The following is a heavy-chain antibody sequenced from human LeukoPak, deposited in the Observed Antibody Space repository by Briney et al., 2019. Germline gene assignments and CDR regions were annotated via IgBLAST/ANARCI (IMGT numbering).Heavy chain of an antibody. J-gene: IGHJ4*02. V-gene: IGHV4-39*01. CDR2: FYYSGNT. CDR3: ARTAGIAVAGSRQYFDY. Sequence: SETLSLTCSISGGSISSSSYYWGWIRQPPGKGLEWIGSFYYSGNTYYNPSLKSRVTISVDTSKNEFSLNLRSVIAADTAVYYCARTAGIAVAGSRQYFDYWGQGMLVTVSS. CDR1: GGSISSSSYY. D-gene: IGHD6-19*01.